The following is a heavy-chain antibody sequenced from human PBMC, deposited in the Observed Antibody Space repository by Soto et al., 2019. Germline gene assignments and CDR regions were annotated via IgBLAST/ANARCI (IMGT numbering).Heavy chain of an antibody. D-gene: IGHD5-12*01. Sequence: ASVKVSCKASGYTFTSYGISWVRQAPGQGLEWMGWISAYNGNTNYAQKLQGRVTMTTDTSTSTAYMELRSLRSDDTAVYYCARFRAKWLMKGPRYFDYWGQGTLVTVSS. CDR1: GYTFTSYG. CDR2: ISAYNGNT. J-gene: IGHJ4*02. CDR3: ARFRAKWLMKGPRYFDY. V-gene: IGHV1-18*01.